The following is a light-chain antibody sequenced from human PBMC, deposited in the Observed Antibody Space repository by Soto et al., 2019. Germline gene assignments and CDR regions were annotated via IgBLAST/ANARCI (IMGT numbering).Light chain of an antibody. CDR3: SSYAGSSNFV. J-gene: IGLJ1*01. V-gene: IGLV2-8*01. CDR1: SSDVGGYNF. CDR2: EVS. Sequence: QSALTQPPSASGSPGQSVTISCTGTSSDVGGYNFVSWYQQHPGKAPKLMIYEVSKRPSGVPDRFSGSKSGNTASLTVSGLQAEDEADYYCSSYAGSSNFVFGTGTKVTV.